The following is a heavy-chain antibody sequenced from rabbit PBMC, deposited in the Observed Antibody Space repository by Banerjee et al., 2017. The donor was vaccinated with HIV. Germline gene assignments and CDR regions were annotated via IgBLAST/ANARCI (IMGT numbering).Heavy chain of an antibody. V-gene: IGHV1S45*01. CDR1: GFSLNNNYV. CDR2: IDAGSSGNT. Sequence: QEQLVEYGGDLVQPEGSLTLTCTASGFSLNNNYVVCWVRQAPGKGLEWIACIDAGSSGNTYYASWAKGRFTISKTSSTTVTLQMTSLTAADTATYFCARDLGYDYGTGGYAYASFDLWGPGTLVTVS. J-gene: IGHJ4*01. D-gene: IGHD6-1*01. CDR3: ARDLGYDYGTGGYAYASFDL.